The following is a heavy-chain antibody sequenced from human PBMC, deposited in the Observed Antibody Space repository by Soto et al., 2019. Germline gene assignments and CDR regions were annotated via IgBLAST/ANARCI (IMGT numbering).Heavy chain of an antibody. CDR1: GGSISSYY. D-gene: IGHD3-10*01. CDR2: IYYSGST. Sequence: PSETLSLTCTVSGGSISSYYWSWIRQPPGKGLEWIGYIYYSGSTNYNPSLKSRVTISVDTSKNQFSLKLSSVTAADTAVYYCARHRGGVPITMVRGVIIRPYFDYWGQGTLVTVSS. J-gene: IGHJ4*02. CDR3: ARHRGGVPITMVRGVIIRPYFDY. V-gene: IGHV4-59*08.